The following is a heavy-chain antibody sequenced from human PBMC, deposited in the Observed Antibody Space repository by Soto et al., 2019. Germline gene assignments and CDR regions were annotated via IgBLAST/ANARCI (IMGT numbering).Heavy chain of an antibody. CDR3: ARSSPQYAVFDS. CDR2: ITPILNTP. J-gene: IGHJ4*02. V-gene: IGHV1-69*08. Sequence: QVQLVQSGAEVKKPGSSVVVSCKTSGGTFNTYSITWVRQAPGQGLEWMGRITPILNTPTYAQKFQGTVTITADKCTSTAYMPLTSLRFADTAIFFCARSSPQYAVFDSWGQGNRVTVSS. D-gene: IGHD2-8*01. CDR1: GGTFNTYS.